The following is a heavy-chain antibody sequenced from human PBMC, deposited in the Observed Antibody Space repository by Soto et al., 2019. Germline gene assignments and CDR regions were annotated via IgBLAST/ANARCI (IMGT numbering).Heavy chain of an antibody. J-gene: IGHJ6*02. CDR3: SNGVVPASVYYYYGMDV. Sequence: GGSLRLSCAASGFTFSSSAMGWVRQAPGKGLEWVSAISGSGGSSYYADSVKGRFTISRDNAKTTLYLQMRCLRVEDSAVYYYSNGVVPASVYYYYGMDVWGQGTTVTVSS. D-gene: IGHD2-2*01. V-gene: IGHV3-23*01. CDR1: GFTFSSSA. CDR2: ISGSGGSS.